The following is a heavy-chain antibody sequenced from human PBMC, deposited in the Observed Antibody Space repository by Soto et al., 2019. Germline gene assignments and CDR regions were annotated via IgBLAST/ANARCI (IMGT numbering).Heavy chain of an antibody. Sequence: QVQLVQSGAEVKKPGSSVKVSCKASGGTFNRYAISWLRQAPGQGPEWMGGINPMVGIGNYAQKFQGRVTITADESTNTVHMDLRRLTCEDTAVYYCAQTLGSAVAGPGRFDLWGRGTRLIVSS. J-gene: IGHJ2*01. CDR2: INPMVGIG. CDR1: GGTFNRYA. V-gene: IGHV1-69*12. D-gene: IGHD6-19*01. CDR3: AQTLGSAVAGPGRFDL.